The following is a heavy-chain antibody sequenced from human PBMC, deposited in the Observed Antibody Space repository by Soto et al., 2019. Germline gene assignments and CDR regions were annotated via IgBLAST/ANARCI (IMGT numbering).Heavy chain of an antibody. D-gene: IGHD1-26*01. Sequence: GALVRVSCKASGGTFSSYAISWVRQAPGQGLEWMGGIIPIFGTANYAQKFRGRVTITADKSTSTAYMELSSLRSEDTAVYYCARDQGGGGSYYKPYYYYGMDVWGQGTTVTVSS. CDR3: ARDQGGGGSYYKPYYYYGMDV. CDR1: GGTFSSYA. J-gene: IGHJ6*02. CDR2: IIPIFGTA. V-gene: IGHV1-69*06.